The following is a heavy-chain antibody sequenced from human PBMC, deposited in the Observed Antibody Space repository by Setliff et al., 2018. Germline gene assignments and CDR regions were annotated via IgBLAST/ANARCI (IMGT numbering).Heavy chain of an antibody. Sequence: GASVKVSCKASGYTFSSYAMNWVRQAPGQGLEWMGWINTNTGNPTYAQGFTGRFVFSLDTSVSTAYLQISSLKAEDTAVYYCARERSYDYYYGMDVWGQGTTVTVSS. CDR2: INTNTGNP. J-gene: IGHJ6*02. D-gene: IGHD1-26*01. CDR3: ARERSYDYYYGMDV. CDR1: GYTFSSYA. V-gene: IGHV7-4-1*02.